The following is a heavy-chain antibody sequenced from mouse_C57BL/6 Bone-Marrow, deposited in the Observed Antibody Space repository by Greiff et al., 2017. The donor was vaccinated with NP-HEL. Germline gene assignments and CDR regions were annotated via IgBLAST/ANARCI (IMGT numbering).Heavy chain of an antibody. CDR1: GYTFTDYY. V-gene: IGHV1-19*01. J-gene: IGHJ3*01. CDR3: ARDYGSSGGFAY. Sequence: QLQQSGPVLVKPGASVKMSCKASGYTFTDYYMNWVKQSHGKSLEWIGVINPYNGGTSYNQKFKGKATLTVDKSSSTAYMERNSLTSEDSAVYYCARDYGSSGGFAYWGQGTLVTVSA. CDR2: INPYNGGT. D-gene: IGHD1-1*01.